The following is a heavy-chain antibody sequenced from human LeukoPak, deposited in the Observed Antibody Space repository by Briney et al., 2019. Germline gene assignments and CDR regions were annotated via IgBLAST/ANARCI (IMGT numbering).Heavy chain of an antibody. CDR3: ARFSVAATKYYFDY. J-gene: IGHJ4*02. V-gene: IGHV4-31*03. CDR1: GGSISSGGYY. CDR2: IYYSGST. D-gene: IGHD2-15*01. Sequence: SETLSLTCTVSGGSISSGGYYWSWIRQHPGKGLEWIGYIYYSGSTYYNPSLKSRVTISVDTSKNQFSLKLSSVTAADTAVYYCARFSVAATKYYFDYWGQGTLVTVSS.